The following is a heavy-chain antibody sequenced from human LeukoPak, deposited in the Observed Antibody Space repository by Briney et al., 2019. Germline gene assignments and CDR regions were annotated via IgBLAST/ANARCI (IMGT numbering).Heavy chain of an antibody. CDR2: ISAYNGNT. Sequence: ASVKVPCTASGFIFTGYYMHWVRQAPGQGLEWMGWISAYNGNTNYAQKLQGRVTMTTDTSTSTAYMELRSLRSDDTAVYYCARSYSSGWYNWFDPWGQGTLVTVSS. J-gene: IGHJ5*02. CDR3: ARSYSSGWYNWFDP. CDR1: GFIFTGYY. V-gene: IGHV1-18*04. D-gene: IGHD6-19*01.